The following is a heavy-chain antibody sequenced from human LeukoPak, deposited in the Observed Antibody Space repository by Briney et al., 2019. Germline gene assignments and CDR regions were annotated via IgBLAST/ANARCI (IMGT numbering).Heavy chain of an antibody. V-gene: IGHV3-9*01. CDR3: ARGRGNYYDSSGYYYFDY. CDR1: GFTFDDYA. CDR2: ISWNSGSI. D-gene: IGHD3-22*01. J-gene: IGHJ4*02. Sequence: PGGSLRLSCAASGFTFDDYAMHWVRQAPGKGLEWVSGISWNSGSIGYADSVRGRFTISRDNAKNSLYLQMNSLRAEDTAVYYCARGRGNYYDSSGYYYFDYWGQGTLVTVSS.